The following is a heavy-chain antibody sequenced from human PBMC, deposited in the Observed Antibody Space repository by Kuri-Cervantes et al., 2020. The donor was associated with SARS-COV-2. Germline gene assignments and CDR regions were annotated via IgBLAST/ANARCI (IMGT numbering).Heavy chain of an antibody. CDR3: ARGGDYGFWFDP. J-gene: IGHJ5*02. Sequence: GSLRLSCAVYGGSFSGYYWSWIRQPPGKGLEWIGEINHSGSTNYNPSPKSRVTISVGTSKNQFSLKLSSVTAADTAVYYCARGGDYGFWFDPWGQGTLVTVSS. V-gene: IGHV4-34*01. CDR2: INHSGST. D-gene: IGHD4-17*01. CDR1: GGSFSGYY.